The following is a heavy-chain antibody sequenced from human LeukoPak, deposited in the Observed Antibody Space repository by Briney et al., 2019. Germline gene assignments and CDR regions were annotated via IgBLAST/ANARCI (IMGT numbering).Heavy chain of an antibody. V-gene: IGHV3-48*03. CDR3: ARALAYYYESSGHFDY. CDR2: ISTSGSTI. J-gene: IGHJ4*02. Sequence: GGSLRLSCAVSGFTFSSYEMNWVRQAPGKGLEWVSYISTSGSTIYYADSVKGRFTISRDNAQNSLYLQMNSLRAEDTAVYYCARALAYYYESSGHFDYWGQGTPVTVSS. CDR1: GFTFSSYE. D-gene: IGHD3-22*01.